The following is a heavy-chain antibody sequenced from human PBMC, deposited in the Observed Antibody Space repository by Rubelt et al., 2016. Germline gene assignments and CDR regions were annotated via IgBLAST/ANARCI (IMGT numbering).Heavy chain of an antibody. CDR3: ARGVGASGFDY. CDR1: GGSISSSGVH. Sequence: QVQLQESGPGLVKPSETLSLTCTVSGGSISSSGVHWAWIRQPPGKGLEWIGEINHSGSTNYNPSLKSRVTISVDTSKNQFSLQLNSVTPEDTAVYYCARGVGASGFDYWGQGTLVTVSS. CDR2: INHSGST. D-gene: IGHD6-25*01. V-gene: IGHV4-39*07. J-gene: IGHJ4*02.